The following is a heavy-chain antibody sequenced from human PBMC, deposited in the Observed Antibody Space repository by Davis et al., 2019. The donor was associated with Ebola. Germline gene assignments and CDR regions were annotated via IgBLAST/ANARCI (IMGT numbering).Heavy chain of an antibody. J-gene: IGHJ3*01. CDR3: AAGGLGGGFDV. CDR2: FDPEDGEA. CDR1: GYTFTSYY. V-gene: IGHV1-24*01. D-gene: IGHD2-15*01. Sequence: ASVKVSCKASGYTFTSYYMHWVRQAPGQGLEWMGYFDPEDGEALYAQKFQGRVTMTEDKSTDKAYMELSSLRSEDTAVYYCAAGGLGGGFDVWGQGTMVTVSS.